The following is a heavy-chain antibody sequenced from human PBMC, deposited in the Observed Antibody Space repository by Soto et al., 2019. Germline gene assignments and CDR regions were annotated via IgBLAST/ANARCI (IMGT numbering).Heavy chain of an antibody. Sequence: PGGSLRLCCAASGFTFRTYAMNWVRQAPGKGLEWVSVITGNGGIIYYADSVRGRFTISRDNSKNTLYLEMNGLRAEDTAVYYCAKDLRPDGRYDLDYWGQGTRVTVSS. CDR2: ITGNGGII. D-gene: IGHD2-15*01. J-gene: IGHJ4*02. CDR1: GFTFRTYA. V-gene: IGHV3-23*01. CDR3: AKDLRPDGRYDLDY.